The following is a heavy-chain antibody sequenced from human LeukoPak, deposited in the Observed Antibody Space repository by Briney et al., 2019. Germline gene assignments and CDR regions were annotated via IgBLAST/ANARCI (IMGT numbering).Heavy chain of an antibody. J-gene: IGHJ3*01. D-gene: IGHD3-22*01. CDR2: INAGNDYT. CDR3: ARGYYDSSGLSSSAFDL. V-gene: IGHV1-3*01. Sequence: ASVKVSCKASGYTFTSYAMHWVRQAPGQRLEWMGWINAGNDYTKYSQKLQGRVTITRDTSASTAYMELSSLRSEDTAVYYCARGYYDSSGLSSSAFDLWGQGTTVTVSS. CDR1: GYTFTSYA.